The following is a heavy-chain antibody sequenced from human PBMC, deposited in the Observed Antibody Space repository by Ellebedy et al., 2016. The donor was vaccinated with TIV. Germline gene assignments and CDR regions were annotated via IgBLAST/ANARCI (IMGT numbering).Heavy chain of an antibody. J-gene: IGHJ6*02. Sequence: MPSETLSLTCTVSGGSISSGSYYWSWIRQPPGKGLEWIGYIYYSGSTNYNPSLKSRVTISVETSKNQFSLKLSSVTAADTAVYYCARVGNYYGSGSYLYGMDVWGQGTTVTVSS. V-gene: IGHV4-61*01. CDR1: GGSISSGSYY. CDR2: IYYSGST. CDR3: ARVGNYYGSGSYLYGMDV. D-gene: IGHD3-10*01.